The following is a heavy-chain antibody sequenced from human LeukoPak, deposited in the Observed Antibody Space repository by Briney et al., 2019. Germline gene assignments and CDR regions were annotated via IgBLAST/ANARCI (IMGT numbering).Heavy chain of an antibody. J-gene: IGHJ4*02. CDR2: IRYDGSNK. CDR3: AKTYVWFGHYYYFDY. CDR1: GFTFSSYG. V-gene: IGHV3-30*02. D-gene: IGHD3-16*01. Sequence: GGSLRLSCAASGFTFSSYGMHWVRQAPGKGLEWVAFIRYDGSNKYYADSVKGRFTISRDNSKNTLYLQRNRLRAEDTAVYYCAKTYVWFGHYYYFDYWGQGSLVTVSS.